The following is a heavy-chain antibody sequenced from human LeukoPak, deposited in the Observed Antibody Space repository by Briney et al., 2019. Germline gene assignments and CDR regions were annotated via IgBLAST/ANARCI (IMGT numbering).Heavy chain of an antibody. Sequence: ASVKVSCKASGYTFTSYYMHWVRQAPGQGLEWMGIINPSGGSTSYAQKFQGRVTMTRDMSTSTVYMELSSLRSEDTAVYYCARVYIPIGYGSGSYYNAYYYYMDVWGKGTTVTISS. D-gene: IGHD3-10*01. CDR2: INPSGGST. CDR1: GYTFTSYY. V-gene: IGHV1-46*01. J-gene: IGHJ6*03. CDR3: ARVYIPIGYGSGSYYNAYYYYMDV.